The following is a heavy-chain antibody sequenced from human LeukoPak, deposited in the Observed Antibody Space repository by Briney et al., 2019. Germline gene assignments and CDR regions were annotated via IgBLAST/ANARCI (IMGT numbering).Heavy chain of an antibody. Sequence: PGGSLRLSCAASGFTFSSYGMSWVRQAPGKGLEWVSAISDSGSTIYYADSVKGRFTISRDNAKNSLYLQMNSLRAEDTAVYYCAELGITMIGGVWGKGTTVTISS. D-gene: IGHD3-10*02. J-gene: IGHJ6*04. CDR3: AELGITMIGGV. V-gene: IGHV3-48*04. CDR2: ISDSGSTI. CDR1: GFTFSSYG.